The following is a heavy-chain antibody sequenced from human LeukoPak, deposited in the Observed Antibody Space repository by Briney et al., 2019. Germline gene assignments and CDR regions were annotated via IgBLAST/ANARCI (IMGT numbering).Heavy chain of an antibody. Sequence: GGSLRLSCTASGFTFSNYALGWVRQAPGKGLEWVSLISGSGGGTYFADSVKGRFTISRDNSKNTLSLQMNSLRADDTAVYFCAKGGWGSAFDIWGQGTMVTVS. J-gene: IGHJ3*02. CDR2: ISGSGGGT. CDR1: GFTFSNYA. CDR3: AKGGWGSAFDI. D-gene: IGHD2-15*01. V-gene: IGHV3-23*01.